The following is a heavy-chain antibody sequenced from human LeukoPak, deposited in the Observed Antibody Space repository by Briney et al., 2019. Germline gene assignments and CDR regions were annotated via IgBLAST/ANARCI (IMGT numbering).Heavy chain of an antibody. J-gene: IGHJ3*02. CDR1: GFTFSSYW. CDR2: IKQDGSEK. V-gene: IGHV3-7*01. Sequence: GGSLRLSCAASGFTFSSYWMSWVRQAPGKGLEWVANIKQDGSEKYYVDSVKGRFTISRDNAENSLYLQMNSLRAEDTAVYYCARGSSIAVGDAFDIWGQGTMVTVSS. D-gene: IGHD6-19*01. CDR3: ARGSSIAVGDAFDI.